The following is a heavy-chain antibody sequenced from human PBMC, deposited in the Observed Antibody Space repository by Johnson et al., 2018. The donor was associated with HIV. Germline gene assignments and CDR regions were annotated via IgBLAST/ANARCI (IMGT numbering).Heavy chain of an antibody. CDR2: ISSIGGST. J-gene: IGHJ3*01. V-gene: IGHV3-53*01. CDR3: AKSSRVATTFDAFDF. CDR1: GFTVSSNY. D-gene: IGHD2-15*01. Sequence: VQLVESGGGLIQPGGSLRLSCAASGFTVSSNYMSWVRQAPGKGLEWVSGISSIGGSTYYADSVKGRFTISRDNSKNTLYLQMNSMRAEDTAVYYCAKSSRVATTFDAFDFWGQGTMVTVSS.